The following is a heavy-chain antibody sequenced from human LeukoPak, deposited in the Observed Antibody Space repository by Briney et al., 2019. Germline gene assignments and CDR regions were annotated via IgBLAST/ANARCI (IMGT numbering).Heavy chain of an antibody. V-gene: IGHV3-48*03. D-gene: IGHD1-14*01. CDR2: ISSSGSTI. CDR3: AAAPLPHSYFDY. CDR1: GFTFSSYW. Sequence: GGXXRLSCAASGFTFSSYWLTWVRQAPGKGLEWVSYISSSGSTIYYPDSVKCRFTLSRDNAKTSLYLQMNSLRAEDTAVYYCAAAPLPHSYFDYWGQRTLVTVSS. J-gene: IGHJ4*02.